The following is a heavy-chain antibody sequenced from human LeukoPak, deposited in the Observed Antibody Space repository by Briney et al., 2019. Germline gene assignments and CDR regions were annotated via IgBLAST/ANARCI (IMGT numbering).Heavy chain of an antibody. J-gene: IGHJ4*02. CDR3: ASNRDCSGGSCYYFDY. CDR1: GFTFSSYA. CDR2: ISYDGSNK. Sequence: GGSLRLSCAASGFTFSSYAMHWVRQAPGKGLEWVAVISYDGSNKYYADSVKGRFTISRDNSKNTLYLQMSSLRAEDTAVYYCASNRDCSGGSCYYFDYWGQGTLVAVSS. D-gene: IGHD2-15*01. V-gene: IGHV3-30-3*01.